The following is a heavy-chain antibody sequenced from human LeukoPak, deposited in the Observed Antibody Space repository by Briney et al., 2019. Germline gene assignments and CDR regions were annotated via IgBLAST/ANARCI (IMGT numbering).Heavy chain of an antibody. CDR3: ARRKSGYDLDAFDI. D-gene: IGHD5-12*01. Sequence: GESLKISCKGSGCSFTSYWIGWVRQMPGKGLEWMGIIYPGDSDTRYSPSFQGHVTISADKPISTAYLQWSSLKASDTAMYYCARRKSGYDLDAFDIWGQGTMVTVSS. J-gene: IGHJ3*02. V-gene: IGHV5-51*01. CDR1: GCSFTSYW. CDR2: IYPGDSDT.